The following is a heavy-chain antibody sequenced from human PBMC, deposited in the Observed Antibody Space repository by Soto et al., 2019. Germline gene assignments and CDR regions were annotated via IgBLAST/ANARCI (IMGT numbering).Heavy chain of an antibody. CDR3: AHIVVAGLGYYFDY. D-gene: IGHD6-19*01. CDR1: GFSLSSTRMA. J-gene: IGHJ4*02. Sequence: QITLKESGPTLVKPTQTLTLTCTFSGFSLSSTRMAVGWIRQPPGKALEWLALIYWDDDKRYSPFLKSRLTITKDTSKNQVVLTMSTMDPVDTARYYCAHIVVAGLGYYFDYWGQGTLVTLSS. CDR2: IYWDDDK. V-gene: IGHV2-5*02.